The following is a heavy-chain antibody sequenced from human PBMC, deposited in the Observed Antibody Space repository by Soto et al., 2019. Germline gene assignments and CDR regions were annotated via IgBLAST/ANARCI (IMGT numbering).Heavy chain of an antibody. Sequence: GGSLRLSCAASGFIFSNYAMNWVRQAPGKGLEWVSGISGSGGSTYYADSVKGRFTISRDNSKNTLYLQMNSLRAEDTAVYYCAKKATYGGGWGQGTLVTVSS. CDR1: GFIFSNYA. V-gene: IGHV3-23*01. CDR3: AKKATYGGG. J-gene: IGHJ4*02. D-gene: IGHD3-10*01. CDR2: ISGSGGST.